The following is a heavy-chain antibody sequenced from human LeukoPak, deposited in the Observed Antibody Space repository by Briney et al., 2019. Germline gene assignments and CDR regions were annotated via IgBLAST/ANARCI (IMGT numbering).Heavy chain of an antibody. CDR3: ARDHPYYYDSSGYFDY. CDR2: IYYSGST. J-gene: IGHJ4*02. V-gene: IGHV4-59*01. D-gene: IGHD3-22*01. Sequence: SETLSFTCTVSGGSISSYYWSWIRQPPGKGLEWIGYIYYSGSTNYNPSLKSRVTISVDTSKNQFSLKLSSVTAADTAVYYCARDHPYYYDSSGYFDYWGQGTLVTVSS. CDR1: GGSISSYY.